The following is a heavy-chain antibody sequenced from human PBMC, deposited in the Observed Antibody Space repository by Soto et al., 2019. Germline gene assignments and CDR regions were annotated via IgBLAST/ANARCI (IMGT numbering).Heavy chain of an antibody. CDR1: GGSISSRNYF. Sequence: KPSGTLSLTCTVSGGSISSRNYFWGWNSQHTGKGLEWIVYIYYSGSTNYTPSLKSRVTISVDTSKNQFSLKLSSVTAADTAVYYCARGRGVTYYYGSGSYQYWGQGTLVTVSS. CDR3: ARGRGVTYYYGSGSYQY. V-gene: IGHV4-61*05. J-gene: IGHJ4*02. CDR2: IYYSGST. D-gene: IGHD3-10*01.